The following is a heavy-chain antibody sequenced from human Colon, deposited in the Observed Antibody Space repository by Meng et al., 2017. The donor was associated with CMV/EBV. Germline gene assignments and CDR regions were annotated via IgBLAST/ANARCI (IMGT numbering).Heavy chain of an antibody. Sequence: HVPLRQSSPELKSPVPSVPFSCNTSCYSFDNYGISWARQAPVQGLDWMGFIRDADRFTAYAQIFRGRVTMTADRSTTTAYMEVRSLGSEDTAIYYCVSDAGNWLLDHWGQGTVVTVSS. CDR3: VSDAGNWLLDH. J-gene: IGHJ4*02. CDR2: IRDADRFT. V-gene: IGHV1-18*01. CDR1: CYSFDNYG. D-gene: IGHD1-1*01.